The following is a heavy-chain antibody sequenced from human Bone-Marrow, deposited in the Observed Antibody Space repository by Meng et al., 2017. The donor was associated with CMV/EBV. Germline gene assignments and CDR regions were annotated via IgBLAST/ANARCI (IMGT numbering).Heavy chain of an antibody. V-gene: IGHV3-73*01. J-gene: IGHJ6*01. CDR2: IRSRANNYAT. CDR3: TRGSSSGNYYGMDV. D-gene: IGHD6-13*01. Sequence: GESLKISCAASGFTFSGSTMHWVRQASGKGLEWVGRIRSRANNYATAYAASVKGRFTISRDDSKNTAYLQMNSLKTEDTAVYYCTRGSSSGNYYGMDVWGPGHTV. CDR1: GFTFSGST.